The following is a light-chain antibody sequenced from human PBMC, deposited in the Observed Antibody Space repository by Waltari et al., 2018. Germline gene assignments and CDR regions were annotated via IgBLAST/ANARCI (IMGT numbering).Light chain of an antibody. CDR3: QQYYRVPFT. V-gene: IGKV4-1*01. J-gene: IGKJ3*01. CDR1: PSVINSADNKNK. CDR2: WAS. Sequence: DIVMTQSPDSLTVSLGERATINCKFSPSVINSADNKNKLAWYQQKAGQPPKLLIYWASTRESGVPDRFSGSGSGTDFTLTISSLQAEDVAVYYCQQYYRVPFTFGPGTKVDIK.